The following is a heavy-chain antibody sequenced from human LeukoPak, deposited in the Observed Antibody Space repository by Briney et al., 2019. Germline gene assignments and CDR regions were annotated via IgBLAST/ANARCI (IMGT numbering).Heavy chain of an antibody. CDR1: GFTFTSYS. D-gene: IGHD1-26*01. Sequence: GGSLRLSCVASGFTFTSYSMNWVRQAPGKGLEWVSSISSSSSYIYYADSVKGRFTISTDNAKNSLYLQMNSLRAEDTAVYYCASLSASYTYYFDSWGQGTLVTVSS. CDR3: ASLSASYTYYFDS. J-gene: IGHJ4*02. V-gene: IGHV3-21*01. CDR2: ISSSSSYI.